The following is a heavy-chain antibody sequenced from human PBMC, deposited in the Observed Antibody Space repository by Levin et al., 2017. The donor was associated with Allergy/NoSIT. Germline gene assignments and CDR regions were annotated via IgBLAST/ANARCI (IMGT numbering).Heavy chain of an antibody. V-gene: IGHV1-18*01. CDR2: ISAYNGNT. J-gene: IGHJ6*02. Sequence: GGSLRLSCKASGYTFTSYGISWVRQAPGQGLEWMGWISAYNGNTNYAQKLQGRVTMTTDTSTSTAYMELRSLRSDDTAVYYCARGQGLYDSSGYRYYYYYGMDGWGQGTTVTVSS. CDR1: GYTFTSYG. D-gene: IGHD3-22*01. CDR3: ARGQGLYDSSGYRYYYYYGMDG.